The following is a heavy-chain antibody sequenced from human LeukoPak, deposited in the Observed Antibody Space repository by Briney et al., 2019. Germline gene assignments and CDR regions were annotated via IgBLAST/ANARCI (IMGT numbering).Heavy chain of an antibody. D-gene: IGHD3-10*01. CDR2: ISSSSSYI. V-gene: IGHV3-21*01. CDR3: ARDLGEWVYGFDI. J-gene: IGHJ3*02. Sequence: GGSLRLSCAASGFTFSSYSMNWVRQAPGKGLEWVSSISSSSSYIYYADPVKGRFTISRDNGKNSLYLQMSSLRVEDTAVYYCARDLGEWVYGFDIWGQGTMVTVPS. CDR1: GFTFSSYS.